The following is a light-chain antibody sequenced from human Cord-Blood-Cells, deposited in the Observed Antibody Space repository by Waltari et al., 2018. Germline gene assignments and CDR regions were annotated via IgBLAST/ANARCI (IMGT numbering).Light chain of an antibody. V-gene: IGLV2-23*01. J-gene: IGLJ3*02. CDR3: CSYAGSSTWV. CDR2: EGS. CDR1: SSDVGNYNL. Sequence: QSALTQPASVSGSPGQSITIPCTGTSSDVGNYNLVSWYQQHPGKAPTLMMYEGSQRPSGVSNRFSGSKSGNTASLTISGLQAEDDADYYCCSYAGSSTWVFGGGTNLTVL.